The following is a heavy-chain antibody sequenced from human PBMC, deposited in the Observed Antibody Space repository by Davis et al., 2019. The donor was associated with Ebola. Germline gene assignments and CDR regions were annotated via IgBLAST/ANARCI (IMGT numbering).Heavy chain of an antibody. D-gene: IGHD4-17*01. V-gene: IGHV5-10-1*01. CDR2: IDPSDSYT. CDR1: GYSFTSYW. CDR3: ARIDRRTTVTTRY. J-gene: IGHJ4*02. Sequence: GESLKISCKGSGYSFTSYWIAWVRQMPGKGLEWMGRIDPSDSYTNYSPSFQGHVTISADKSISTAYLQWSSLKASDTAMYYCARIDRRTTVTTRYWGQGTLVTVSS.